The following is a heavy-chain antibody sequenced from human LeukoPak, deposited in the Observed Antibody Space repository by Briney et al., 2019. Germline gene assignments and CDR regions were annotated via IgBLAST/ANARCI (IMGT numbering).Heavy chain of an antibody. CDR1: GGSISSTSYH. J-gene: IGHJ6*02. V-gene: IGHV4-39*01. D-gene: IGHD3-10*01. CDR2: MYYSANT. CDR3: ARVSGDYYYGMDV. Sequence: SETLSLTCTVSGGSISSTSYHWGWTRQPPGKGLEWIGSMYYSANTYYNSSLKSRVTISVDSSKNQFSLKMKSVTAADTAVYYCARVSGDYYYGMDVWGQGTTVTVSS.